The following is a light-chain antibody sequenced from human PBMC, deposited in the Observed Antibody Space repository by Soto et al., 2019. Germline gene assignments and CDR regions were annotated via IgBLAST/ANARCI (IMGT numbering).Light chain of an antibody. J-gene: IGLJ1*01. CDR2: DVS. Sequence: QSVRTRVASGSRSPGGSLRISCTGTSSDVGGYNYVSWYQQHPGKAPKFMIYDVSNRPSGVSNRFSGSKSGNTASLTISGLQAEDEADYYCCSYTTSNTRQIVFGTGTKVTVL. CDR3: CSYTTSNTRQIV. CDR1: SSDVGGYNY. V-gene: IGLV2-14*01.